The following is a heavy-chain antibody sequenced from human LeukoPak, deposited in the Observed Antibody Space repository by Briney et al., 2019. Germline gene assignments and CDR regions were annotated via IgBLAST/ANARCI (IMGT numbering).Heavy chain of an antibody. Sequence: GESLKISCKGSGYSVTSYWIAWVRQMPGKGLXXMGIIYPGDSDTRYSPSFQGQVTISADKSISTAYLQWSSLKASDTAMYYCARRNYGEFDYWGQGTLVTVSS. CDR1: GYSVTSYW. CDR2: IYPGDSDT. J-gene: IGHJ4*02. CDR3: ARRNYGEFDY. V-gene: IGHV5-51*01. D-gene: IGHD4-17*01.